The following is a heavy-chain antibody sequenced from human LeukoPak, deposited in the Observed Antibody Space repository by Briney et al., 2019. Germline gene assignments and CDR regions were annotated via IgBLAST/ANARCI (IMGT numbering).Heavy chain of an antibody. Sequence: GGSLRLSCIGSGFTFRNYWMSWVRQAPGKGLEWVASIKEDGSDKRYVDSVKGRFTISRDNTKNSLFVQMSSLRAEDTAVYYCARLKDAVTIFDCWGQGTLVTVSS. CDR3: ARLKDAVTIFDC. CDR1: GFTFRNYW. CDR2: IKEDGSDK. J-gene: IGHJ5*01. V-gene: IGHV3-7*01. D-gene: IGHD4-17*01.